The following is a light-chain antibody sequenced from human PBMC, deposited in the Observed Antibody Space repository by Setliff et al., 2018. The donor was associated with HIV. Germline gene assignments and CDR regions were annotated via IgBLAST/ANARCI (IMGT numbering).Light chain of an antibody. V-gene: IGLV2-14*03. CDR3: SSYTSSTPLYV. Sequence: QSVLTQPASVSGSPGQSTTISCTGTSSDVGGYKYVSWYQQHPGKAPKLIIYDVNNRPSGVSNRISGSKSGNTASLTISGLQAEDEADYYCSSYTSSTPLYVFGTGTKVTVL. J-gene: IGLJ1*01. CDR2: DVN. CDR1: SSDVGGYKY.